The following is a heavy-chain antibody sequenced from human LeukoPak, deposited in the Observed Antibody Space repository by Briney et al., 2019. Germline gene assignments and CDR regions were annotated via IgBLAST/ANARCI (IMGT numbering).Heavy chain of an antibody. J-gene: IGHJ4*02. Sequence: PSETLSLTCTVSGGSISSYYWSWIRQPAGKGLEWIGRIYTSGSTNYNPSLKSRVTMSVDASKNRFSLKLSSVTAADTAVYYCARAPYYYDSSGIPYHFDYWGQGTLVTVSS. V-gene: IGHV4-4*07. CDR1: GGSISSYY. CDR3: ARAPYYYDSSGIPYHFDY. CDR2: IYTSGST. D-gene: IGHD3-22*01.